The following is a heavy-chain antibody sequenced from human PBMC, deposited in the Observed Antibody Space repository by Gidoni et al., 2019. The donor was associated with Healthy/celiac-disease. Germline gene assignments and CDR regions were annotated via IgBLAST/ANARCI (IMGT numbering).Heavy chain of an antibody. CDR3: ARQSYDYIWWSYRLFDY. Sequence: QVQLQESGAGRVKPSETRSLTCTVSGGSISSYYWSWIRQPPGKGLALIGYIYFSGSTNYNPSLKSRVTISADTSKNQFSLKLSSVTSADTAVYYCARQSYDYIWWSYRLFDYWGQGTLVTVSS. D-gene: IGHD3-16*02. V-gene: IGHV4-59*08. CDR2: IYFSGST. J-gene: IGHJ4*02. CDR1: GGSISSYY.